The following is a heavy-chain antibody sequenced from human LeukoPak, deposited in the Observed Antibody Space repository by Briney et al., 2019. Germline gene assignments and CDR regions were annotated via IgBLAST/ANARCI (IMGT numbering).Heavy chain of an antibody. CDR1: GYTFTSYG. V-gene: IGHV1-18*01. D-gene: IGHD1-26*01. Sequence: ASVKVSCKASGYTFTSYGISWVRQAPGQGLEWMGLISAYNGNTNYAQKLQGRVTMTTDTSTSTAYMELRSLRSDDTAVYYCARSGSGSYSGWFDPWGQGTLVTVSS. J-gene: IGHJ5*02. CDR2: ISAYNGNT. CDR3: ARSGSGSYSGWFDP.